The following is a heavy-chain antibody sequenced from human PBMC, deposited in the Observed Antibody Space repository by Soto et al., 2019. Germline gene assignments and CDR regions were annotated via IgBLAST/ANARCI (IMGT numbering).Heavy chain of an antibody. V-gene: IGHV4-34*01. J-gene: IGHJ6*02. D-gene: IGHD6-13*01. CDR2: IYHSGST. CDR1: GGSFSGYY. CDR3: ARLAAAVTPHYYYGMDV. Sequence: QVQLQQWGAGLLKPSETLSLTCAVYGGSFSGYYWSWIRQPPGKGLEWIGAIYHSGSTHYNPSLKSRVTMSVDACKNQFSVTLSSASAADTAVYYCARLAAAVTPHYYYGMDVWGQGTTVTVS.